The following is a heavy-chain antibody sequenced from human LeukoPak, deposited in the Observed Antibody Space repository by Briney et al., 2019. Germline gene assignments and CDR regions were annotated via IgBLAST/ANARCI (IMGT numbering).Heavy chain of an antibody. V-gene: IGHV3-9*01. CDR3: AKDVRWEPSGYFVH. J-gene: IGHJ4*02. Sequence: SGGSLRLSCAASGMNFDDFAMHWVRQAPGKGLEWVSGISWKSANIGYADSVKGRFTISRDNAKNSLYLQMNSLRPEDTAFYFFAKDVRWEPSGYFVHWRQGTLVTVSS. D-gene: IGHD1-26*01. CDR1: GMNFDDFA. CDR2: ISWKSANI.